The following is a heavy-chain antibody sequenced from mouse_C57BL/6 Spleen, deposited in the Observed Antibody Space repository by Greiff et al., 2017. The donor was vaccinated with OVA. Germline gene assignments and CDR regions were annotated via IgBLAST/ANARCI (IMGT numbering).Heavy chain of an antibody. D-gene: IGHD1-1*01. J-gene: IGHJ2*01. CDR2: ISSGGSYT. CDR1: GFTFSSYG. V-gene: IGHV5-6*01. Sequence: EVMLVESGGDLVKPGGSLKLSCAASGFTFSSYGMSWVRQTPDKRLEWVATISSGGSYTYYPDSVKGRFTISRDNAKNTLYLQMSRLKSEDTAMYYCARHVYYGSSPYYFDYWGQGTTLTVSS. CDR3: ARHVYYGSSPYYFDY.